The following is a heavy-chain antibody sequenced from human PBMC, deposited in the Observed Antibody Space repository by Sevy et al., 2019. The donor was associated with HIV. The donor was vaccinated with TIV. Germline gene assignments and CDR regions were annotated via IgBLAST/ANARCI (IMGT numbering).Heavy chain of an antibody. CDR1: GGSISTGGYY. Sequence: SEALSLTCTVSGGSISTGGYYRSWIRQHPGKGLEWIGYIYYSGSTYYNPSLKSRVTISVDTSKNQFSLKLNSVTAADTAVYYCARSKSSSTTFDYWGQGTLVTVSS. CDR2: IYYSGST. CDR3: ARSKSSSTTFDY. D-gene: IGHD6-6*01. V-gene: IGHV4-31*03. J-gene: IGHJ4*02.